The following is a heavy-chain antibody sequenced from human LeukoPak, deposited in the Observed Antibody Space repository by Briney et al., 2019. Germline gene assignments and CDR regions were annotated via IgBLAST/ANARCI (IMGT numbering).Heavy chain of an antibody. J-gene: IGHJ4*02. CDR2: ISVSGGTT. V-gene: IGHV3-23*01. CDR1: GFTFNNYA. Sequence: GGSLRLSCAASGFTFNNYAMSWVRQAPGKGLEWVSSISVSGGTTYYADSVKGQFTISRDHSKNTLYLQMNSLRAEDTAVYYCAKDGRWELSDFDYWGQGTLVTVSS. CDR3: AKDGRWELSDFDY. D-gene: IGHD1-26*01.